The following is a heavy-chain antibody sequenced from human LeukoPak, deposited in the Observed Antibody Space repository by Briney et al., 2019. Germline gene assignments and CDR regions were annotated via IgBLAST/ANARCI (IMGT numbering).Heavy chain of an antibody. CDR3: ARDRRCSGGSCYSGHYYYGMDV. Sequence: SVKVSCKASGGTFSSYTISWVRQAPGQGLEWMGRIIPILGIANYAQKFQGRVTITADKSTSTAYMELSSLRSEDTAVYYCARDRRCSGGSCYSGHYYYGMDVWGQGTTVTVSS. CDR1: GGTFSSYT. J-gene: IGHJ6*02. V-gene: IGHV1-69*04. D-gene: IGHD2-15*01. CDR2: IIPILGIA.